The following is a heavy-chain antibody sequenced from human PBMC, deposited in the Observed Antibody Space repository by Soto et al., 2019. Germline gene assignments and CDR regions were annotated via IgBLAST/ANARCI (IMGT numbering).Heavy chain of an antibody. CDR2: IYYSGST. D-gene: IGHD3-22*01. J-gene: IGHJ3*02. V-gene: IGHV4-59*01. CDR3: ARGGLSSGYYWGTDAFDI. CDR1: GGSISSYY. Sequence: QVQLQESGPGLVKPSETLSLTCTVSGGSISSYYWSWIRQPPGKGLEWIGYIYYSGSTNYNPSLKRRVTISVDTSKSQFSLKLSSVTAADTAVYYCARGGLSSGYYWGTDAFDIWGQGTMGTVSS.